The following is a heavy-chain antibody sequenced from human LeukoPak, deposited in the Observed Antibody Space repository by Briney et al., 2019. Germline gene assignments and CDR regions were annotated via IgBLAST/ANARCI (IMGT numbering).Heavy chain of an antibody. CDR3: ARVPYCSSTSCQRGTNAFDI. CDR1: GGTFSSYA. J-gene: IGHJ3*02. CDR2: IIPFFGTA. D-gene: IGHD2-2*01. V-gene: IGHV1-69*05. Sequence: SVKVSCKASGGTFSSYAISWVRQAPGQGLEWMGRIIPFFGTANYAQKFQGRVTITTDESTSTAYMELSSLRSEDTAVYYCARVPYCSSTSCQRGTNAFDIWGQGTMVTVSS.